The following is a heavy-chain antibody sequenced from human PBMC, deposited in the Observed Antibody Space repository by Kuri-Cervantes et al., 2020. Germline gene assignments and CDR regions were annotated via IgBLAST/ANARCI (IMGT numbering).Heavy chain of an antibody. CDR1: GFTFSSYW. CDR2: IKQDGSEK. Sequence: GVLKISCAASGFTFSSYWMSWVRQAPGKGLEWVANIKQDGSEKYYVDSVKGRFTISRDNAKNSLYLQMNSLRAEDTAVYYCARAITRNDAFDIWGQGTMVTVSS. J-gene: IGHJ3*02. CDR3: ARAITRNDAFDI. V-gene: IGHV3-7*01.